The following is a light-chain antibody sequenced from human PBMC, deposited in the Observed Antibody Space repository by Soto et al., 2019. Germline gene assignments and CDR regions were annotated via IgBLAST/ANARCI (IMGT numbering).Light chain of an antibody. J-gene: IGKJ5*01. CDR1: QEIDKY. V-gene: IGKV1-33*01. CDR2: DAS. CDR3: QHYFDLPIT. Sequence: DIQMTQSPSSLSASVGDRVTITCQASQEIDKYLNWYQQKPGKAPKLLIDDASNLATGVPSRFSGSGSGTHFTFTIGSLQPEDIGIYYCQHYFDLPITFGQGTRLEIK.